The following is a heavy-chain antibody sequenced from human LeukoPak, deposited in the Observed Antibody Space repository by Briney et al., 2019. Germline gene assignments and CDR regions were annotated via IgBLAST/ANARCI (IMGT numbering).Heavy chain of an antibody. Sequence: PGGSLRLSCAASGFTFSSYAMSWVRQAPGKGLEWVSAISGSGGSTYYADSVKGRSTISRDNSKNTLYLQMNSLRAEDTAVYYCAKVWGNPYYYDSSGYDYYYYYYMDVWGKGTTVTVSS. J-gene: IGHJ6*03. CDR3: AKVWGNPYYYDSSGYDYYYYYYMDV. CDR1: GFTFSSYA. V-gene: IGHV3-23*01. CDR2: ISGSGGST. D-gene: IGHD3-22*01.